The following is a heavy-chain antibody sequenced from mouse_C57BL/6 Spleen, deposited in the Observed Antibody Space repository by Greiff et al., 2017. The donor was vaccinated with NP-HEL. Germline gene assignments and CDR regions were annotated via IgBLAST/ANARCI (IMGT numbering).Heavy chain of an antibody. CDR3: ARATPRDFDV. J-gene: IGHJ1*03. D-gene: IGHD1-1*01. V-gene: IGHV1-61*01. CDR2: IYPSDSET. CDR1: GYTFTSYW. Sequence: QVQLQQPGAELVRPGSSVKLSCKASGYTFTSYWMDWVKQRPGQGLEWIGNIYPSDSETHYNQKFKDKATLTVDKSSSTAYMQLSSLTSEDSAVYYCARATPRDFDVWGTGTTVTVSS.